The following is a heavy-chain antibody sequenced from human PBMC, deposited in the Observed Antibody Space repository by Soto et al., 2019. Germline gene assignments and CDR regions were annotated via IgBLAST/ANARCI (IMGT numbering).Heavy chain of an antibody. V-gene: IGHV4-30-4*01. D-gene: IGHD7-27*01. Sequence: QVQLQESGPGLVKPSQTLFLTCTVSGGSISDVNYDWSWVRQSQDKGLEWIGHIYSGGSTYSNPSLNSRVTISIDTSKNQFSLNLNSVTAADTAVYYCTRGPSGDKVDYWGQGTLVTVSS. CDR1: GGSISDVNYD. CDR3: TRGPSGDKVDY. J-gene: IGHJ4*02. CDR2: IYSGGST.